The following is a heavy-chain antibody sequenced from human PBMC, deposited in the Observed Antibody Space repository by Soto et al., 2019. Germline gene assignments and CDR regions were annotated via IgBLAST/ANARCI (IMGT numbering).Heavy chain of an antibody. J-gene: IGHJ4*02. CDR3: ARHWSIAARGSYFDY. V-gene: IGHV4-39*01. D-gene: IGHD6-6*01. Sequence: QLQLQESGPGLVKPSETLSLTCTVSGGSISSSSYYWGWIRQPPGKGLEWIGSIYYSGSTYYNPSLKSRVTISVDTSKNQYSLKLSSVTAADTAVYYFARHWSIAARGSYFDYWGQGTLVTVSS. CDR1: GGSISSSSYY. CDR2: IYYSGST.